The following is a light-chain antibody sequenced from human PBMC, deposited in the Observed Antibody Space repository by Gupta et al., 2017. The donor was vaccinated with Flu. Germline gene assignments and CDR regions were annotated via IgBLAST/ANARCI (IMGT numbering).Light chain of an antibody. Sequence: ISCWSSQSLVYSDGNTYLHWFQQRPGQSPRRLIYQVSHRESGVPDRFSGSGSGTDFTLKISRVEAEDVGVYYCMQGSRWPWAFGQGTKVEIK. J-gene: IGKJ1*01. V-gene: IGKV2-30*01. CDR2: QVS. CDR3: MQGSRWPWA. CDR1: QSLVYSDGNTY.